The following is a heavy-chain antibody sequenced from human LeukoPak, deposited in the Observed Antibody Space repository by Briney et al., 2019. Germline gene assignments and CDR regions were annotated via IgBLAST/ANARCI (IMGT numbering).Heavy chain of an antibody. D-gene: IGHD3-10*01. CDR2: IYYSGST. V-gene: IGHV4-39*01. J-gene: IGHJ4*02. CDR3: ARRGNVLLWFGETLYYFDY. CDR1: GGSISSSSYY. Sequence: SEPLSPTCTVSGGSISSSSYYWGWIRQPPGKGLEWIGSIYYSGSTYYNPSLKSRVTISVDTSKNQFSLKLSSVTAADTAVYYCARRGNVLLWFGETLYYFDYWGQGTLVTVSS.